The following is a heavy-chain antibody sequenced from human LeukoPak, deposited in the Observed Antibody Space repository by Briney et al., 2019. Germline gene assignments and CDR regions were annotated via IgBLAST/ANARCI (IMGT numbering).Heavy chain of an antibody. D-gene: IGHD2-2*01. CDR2: INSDGSST. Sequence: GGSLRLSCGASGLAYSSFWMSCVRQAPGEGLVWVSRINSDGSSTSYADSVKGRFTISRDNAKNTLYLQMNSLRAEDTAVYYCARSGYSEYKLLWGSAFDIWGRGTMVTVSS. CDR1: GLAYSSFW. J-gene: IGHJ3*02. CDR3: ARSGYSEYKLLWGSAFDI. V-gene: IGHV3-74*01.